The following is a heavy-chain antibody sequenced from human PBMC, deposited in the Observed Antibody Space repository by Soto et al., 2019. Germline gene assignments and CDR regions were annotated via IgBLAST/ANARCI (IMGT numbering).Heavy chain of an antibody. Sequence: PSETLSLTCAVYGGSFSGYYWTWIRQPPGKGLEWIGEINHSGSTNYNPSLKSRVTISVDTSKNQFSLKLSSVTAADTAVYYCARSRESRSWAVGGYFDLWGRGTLVTVSS. CDR3: ARSRESRSWAVGGYFDL. J-gene: IGHJ2*01. D-gene: IGHD6-13*01. V-gene: IGHV4-34*01. CDR1: GGSFSGYY. CDR2: INHSGST.